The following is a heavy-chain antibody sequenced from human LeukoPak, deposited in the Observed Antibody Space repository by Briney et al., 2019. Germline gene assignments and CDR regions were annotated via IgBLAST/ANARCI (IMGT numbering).Heavy chain of an antibody. CDR3: AREDVVLVDAVRYYYYGMDV. V-gene: IGHV1-46*01. CDR2: INPSSGST. J-gene: IGHJ6*02. CDR1: GYNFISYY. Sequence: ASVNVSCKASGYNFISYYMHWVRQAPGQGLEWMGIINPSSGSTSYAQKFQDRVTMTRDTSTSTVYMELSSLKSEDTAVYYCAREDVVLVDAVRYYYYGMDVWGQGTTVTVSS. D-gene: IGHD2-8*01.